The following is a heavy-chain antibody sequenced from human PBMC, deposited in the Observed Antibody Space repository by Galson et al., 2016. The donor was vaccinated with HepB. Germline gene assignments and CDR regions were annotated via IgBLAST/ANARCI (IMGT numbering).Heavy chain of an antibody. D-gene: IGHD2-2*01. J-gene: IGHJ4*02. Sequence: QSGAEVKKPGESLKISCKGSEYSFTSYWIGWVRQMPGKGLEWMGIIYPGDSDTRYSPSFQGQVTISADKSISTAYLQWSSLKASDTAMYYCARTRYCSSTTCPPPHLPFSYWGQGTLVTVSS. V-gene: IGHV5-51*01. CDR1: EYSFTSYW. CDR3: ARTRYCSSTTCPPPHLPFSY. CDR2: IYPGDSDT.